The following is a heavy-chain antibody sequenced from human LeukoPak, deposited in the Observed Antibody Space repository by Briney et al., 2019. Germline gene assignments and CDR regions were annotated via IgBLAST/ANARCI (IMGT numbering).Heavy chain of an antibody. Sequence: PPETLSLTCTVSGGSISSYYWSWIRQPPGKGLEWIGYIYYSGSTNYNPSLKSRVTISVDTSKNQFSLKLSSVTAADTAVYYCARVINWFDPWGQGTLVTVSS. CDR2: IYYSGST. V-gene: IGHV4-59*01. CDR1: GGSISSYY. CDR3: ARVINWFDP. J-gene: IGHJ5*02.